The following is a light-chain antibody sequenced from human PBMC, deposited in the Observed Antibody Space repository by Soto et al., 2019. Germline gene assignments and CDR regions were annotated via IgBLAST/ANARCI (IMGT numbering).Light chain of an antibody. J-gene: IGKJ5*01. V-gene: IGKV3-20*01. CDR2: GAS. CDR1: QSVSSSY. CDR3: QHYGTSSIT. Sequence: EIVLTQSPGTLSLSPGERATLSCRASQSVSSSYLAWYQQKPGQAPRLLIYGASSRDTGIPDRFSGSGSGTDFTLTIARLEPEDFAVYYCQHYGTSSITFGQGTRLELK.